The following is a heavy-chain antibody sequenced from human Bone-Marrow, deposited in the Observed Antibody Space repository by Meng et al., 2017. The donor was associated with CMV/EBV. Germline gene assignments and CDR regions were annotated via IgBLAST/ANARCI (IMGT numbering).Heavy chain of an antibody. CDR1: GFTFSSYG. CDR2: IWYDGSNK. J-gene: IGHJ4*02. Sequence: GESLKISCAASGFTFSSYGMHWVRQAPGKGLEWVAVIWYDGSNKYYADSVKGRFTISRDNSKNTLYLQMNSLRAEDTAVYYCAKDGGVLMVYATYFAYWGQGTLVTVSS. V-gene: IGHV3-33*06. CDR3: AKDGGVLMVYATYFAY. D-gene: IGHD2-8*01.